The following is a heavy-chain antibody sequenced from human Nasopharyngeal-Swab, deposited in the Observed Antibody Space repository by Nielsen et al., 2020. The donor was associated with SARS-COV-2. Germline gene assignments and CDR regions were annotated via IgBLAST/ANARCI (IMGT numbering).Heavy chain of an antibody. Sequence: ASVKVSCKTSGYTFTGYYIHWVRQAPGQGLEWMGRNNPNNGGTNYAQKFQGRVTMTRDTSISTAYMEISSLRSDDTAKYYCARKLQRVRPFDYWGQGTLVTVSS. CDR1: GYTFTGYY. J-gene: IGHJ4*02. CDR3: ARKLQRVRPFDY. D-gene: IGHD1-1*01. V-gene: IGHV1-2*06. CDR2: NNPNNGGT.